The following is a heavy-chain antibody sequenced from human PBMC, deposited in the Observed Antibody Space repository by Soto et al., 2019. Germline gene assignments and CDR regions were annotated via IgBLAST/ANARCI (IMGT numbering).Heavy chain of an antibody. CDR3: ARVERGTATTVVYAFDI. CDR1: GGFVSSGSYY. Sequence: QVQLQQWGAGLLKPSETLSLTCAVYGGFVSSGSYYWSWIRQPPGKCLDGIGEISHSGGTHFNPSLKSRVTISVDTSKNQFSLKMSSVTAAATALYYCARVERGTATTVVYAFDIWGPGTMVTVSS. D-gene: IGHD1-1*01. V-gene: IGHV4-34*01. J-gene: IGHJ3*02. CDR2: ISHSGGT.